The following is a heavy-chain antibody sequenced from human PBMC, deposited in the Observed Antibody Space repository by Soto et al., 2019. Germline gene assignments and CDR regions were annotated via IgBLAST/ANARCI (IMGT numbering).Heavy chain of an antibody. V-gene: IGHV4-59*01. Sequence: SETLSLTCTVSGVSIRSYYWSWIRQPPGKGLEWIGYLYNAGSTIYNPSLKSRVTISVDMSQNQFSLNLNYVTAADTAVYYCARDLWGYCGTDCYPLDVWGQGTTVTVS. J-gene: IGHJ6*02. D-gene: IGHD2-21*02. CDR2: LYNAGST. CDR3: ARDLWGYCGTDCYPLDV. CDR1: GVSIRSYY.